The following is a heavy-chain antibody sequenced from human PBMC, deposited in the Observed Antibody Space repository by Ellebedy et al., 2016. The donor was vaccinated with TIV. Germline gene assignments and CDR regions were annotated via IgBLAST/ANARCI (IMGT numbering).Heavy chain of an antibody. J-gene: IGHJ5*02. CDR3: ARLAPRITMVRGAPGGP. Sequence: SETLSLXCTVSGGSISSSSYYWGWIRQPPGKGLEWIGSIYYSGSTYYNPSLKSRLTISVDTSKNQFSLKLSSVIAADTAVYYCARLAPRITMVRGAPGGPWGQGTLVTVSS. CDR2: IYYSGST. CDR1: GGSISSSSYY. D-gene: IGHD3-10*01. V-gene: IGHV4-39*07.